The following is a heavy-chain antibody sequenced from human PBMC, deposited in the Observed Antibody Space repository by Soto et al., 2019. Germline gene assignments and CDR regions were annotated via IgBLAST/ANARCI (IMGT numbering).Heavy chain of an antibody. CDR1: GYTFTSYA. V-gene: IGHV1-3*01. Sequence: ASVKGSCKGSGYTFTSYAMHWVRQAPGQRLEWMGWINAGNGNTKYSQKFQGRVTITRDTSASTAYMELSSLRSEDTAVYYCARDRSIAAAGTFFYYYYGMDVWGQGTTVTVSS. CDR2: INAGNGNT. D-gene: IGHD6-13*01. J-gene: IGHJ6*02. CDR3: ARDRSIAAAGTFFYYYYGMDV.